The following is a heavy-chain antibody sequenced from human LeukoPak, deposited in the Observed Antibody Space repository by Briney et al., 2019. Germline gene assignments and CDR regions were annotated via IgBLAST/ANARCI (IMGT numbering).Heavy chain of an antibody. CDR2: IIPIFGTA. V-gene: IGHV1-69*05. J-gene: IGHJ4*02. Sequence: SVEVSCKASGGTFSSYAISWVRQAPGQGLEWMGRIIPIFGTANYAQKFQGRVTITTDESTSTAYMELSSLRSEDTAVYYCAVRDYGDYVGYFDYWGQGTLVTVSS. CDR3: AVRDYGDYVGYFDY. D-gene: IGHD4-17*01. CDR1: GGTFSSYA.